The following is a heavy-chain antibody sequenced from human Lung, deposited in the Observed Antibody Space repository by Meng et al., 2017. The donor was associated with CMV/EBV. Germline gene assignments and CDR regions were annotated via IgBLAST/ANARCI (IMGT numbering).Heavy chain of an antibody. D-gene: IGHD3-10*01. Sequence: VQLRVSAPALAKPSVARTHPCAVSGDSITNRGWWAWVRQPPGKGLEWIGEIPHRGSSAYNPSFNIRVSMSIGKSKNQFSLKLTSVTAADTAVCHCLRRSGGSVWGQGTLVTVSS. CDR1: GDSITNRGW. J-gene: IGHJ1*01. CDR2: IPHRGSS. CDR3: LRRSGGSV. V-gene: IGHV4-4*02.